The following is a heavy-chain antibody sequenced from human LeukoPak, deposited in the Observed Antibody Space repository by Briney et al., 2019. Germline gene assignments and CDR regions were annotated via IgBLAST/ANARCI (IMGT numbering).Heavy chain of an antibody. V-gene: IGHV3-20*04. J-gene: IGHJ5*02. CDR1: GFTLDDYG. CDR3: ARSGSSSWYAWFDP. D-gene: IGHD6-13*01. CDR2: INWNGGST. Sequence: GGSLRLSCAASGFTLDDYGMSWVRQAPGKGLEWVSGINWNGGSTGYADSVKGRFTISRDNAKNSLYPQMNSLRAEDTALYYCARSGSSSWYAWFDPWGQGTLVTVSS.